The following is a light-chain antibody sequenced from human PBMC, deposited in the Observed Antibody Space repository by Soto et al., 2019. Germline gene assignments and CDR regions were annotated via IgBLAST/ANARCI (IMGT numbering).Light chain of an antibody. CDR3: QKYNSAPLT. V-gene: IGKV1-27*01. CDR2: AAS. CDR1: QGIGVY. J-gene: IGKJ4*01. Sequence: DIQMTQSPSSVSASLGDRVTITCRASQGIGVYLAWFQQKPRNVPKLLIYAASTLQSGVPSRFSGSGSGTDFTLTISSLQPEDVATYYCQKYNSAPLTFGGGTKVDIK.